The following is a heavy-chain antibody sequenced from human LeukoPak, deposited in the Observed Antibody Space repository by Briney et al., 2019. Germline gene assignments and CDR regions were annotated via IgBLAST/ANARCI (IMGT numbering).Heavy chain of an antibody. Sequence: SETLSLTCTVSGGSISGSSYYWGWIRQPPGKGLEWIGSIYYSGSTYYNPSLKSRVTISVDTSKNQFSLKLSSVTAADTAVYYCARHIGPYYDSSGYFDYWGQGTLVTVSS. D-gene: IGHD3-22*01. CDR3: ARHIGPYYDSSGYFDY. J-gene: IGHJ4*02. V-gene: IGHV4-39*01. CDR2: IYYSGST. CDR1: GGSISGSSYY.